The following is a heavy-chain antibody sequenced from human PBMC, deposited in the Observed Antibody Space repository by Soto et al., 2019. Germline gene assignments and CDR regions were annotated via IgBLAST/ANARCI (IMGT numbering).Heavy chain of an antibody. CDR2: ISSSSSYI. Sequence: GGSLRLSCAASGFTFSSYSMNWVRQAPGKGLEWVSSISSSSSYIYYADSVKGRFTISRDNAKNSLYLQMNSLRAEDTAVYYCARDFGNEYNWNTEGWFDPWGQGTLVTVSS. CDR3: ARDFGNEYNWNTEGWFDP. D-gene: IGHD1-20*01. J-gene: IGHJ5*02. CDR1: GFTFSSYS. V-gene: IGHV3-21*01.